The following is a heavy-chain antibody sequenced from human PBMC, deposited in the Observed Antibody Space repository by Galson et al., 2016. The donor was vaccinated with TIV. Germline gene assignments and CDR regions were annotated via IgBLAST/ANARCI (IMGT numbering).Heavy chain of an antibody. CDR3: ARGGTDSPIDY. V-gene: IGHV1-2*06. Sequence: SVKVSCKASGYSFSGYYTHWVRQAPGQGFEWMGRINPLSGGADYAQRFQGRVTMTRNTPISTAYRELSRLTSDDTACYYCARGGTDSPIDYWGQGTLVIVSS. CDR2: INPLSGGA. J-gene: IGHJ4*02. CDR1: GYSFSGYY. D-gene: IGHD3-16*01.